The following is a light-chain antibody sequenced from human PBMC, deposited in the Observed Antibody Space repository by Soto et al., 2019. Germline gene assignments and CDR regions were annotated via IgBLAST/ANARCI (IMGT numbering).Light chain of an antibody. Sequence: EIVLKQSPGTLSLSPGERATLSCRASQSVAGSYLAWYQQKPGQAPRLLIYGASSRATGFPDRFSGSGSGTDFTLTISGLEPEDFAVYYCQQYGSSITFGQGTRLEIK. CDR3: QQYGSSIT. CDR2: GAS. CDR1: QSVAGSY. V-gene: IGKV3-20*01. J-gene: IGKJ5*01.